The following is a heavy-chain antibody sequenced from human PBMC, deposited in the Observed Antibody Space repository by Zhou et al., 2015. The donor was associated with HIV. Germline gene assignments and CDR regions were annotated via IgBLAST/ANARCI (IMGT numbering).Heavy chain of an antibody. CDR2: VNPSTGSA. Sequence: QVQLVQSGAEVKKPGASVKVSCKASGYSFTSYWMHWVRQAPGQGLEWMGMVNPSTGSATTAQMFQGRVTMTRDTSTHTDYMEFSSLRSDDTAVYYCARDRGGAARPDWRYFDLWGRGTLVTVSS. CDR1: GYSFTSYW. D-gene: IGHD6-6*01. CDR3: ARDRGGAARPDWRYFDL. J-gene: IGHJ2*01. V-gene: IGHV1-46*01.